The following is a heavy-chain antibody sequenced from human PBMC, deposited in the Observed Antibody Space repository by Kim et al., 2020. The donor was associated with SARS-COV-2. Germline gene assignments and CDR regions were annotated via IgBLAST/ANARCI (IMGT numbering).Heavy chain of an antibody. J-gene: IGHJ5*02. V-gene: IGHV4-34*01. CDR1: GGSFSGYY. Sequence: SETLSLTCAVYGGSFSGYYGSWIRQPPGKGLEWIGEINHSGSTNYNPSLKSRVTISVDTSKNQFSLKLSSVTAADTAVYYCASNRIVVVPAAIKKLFWFDPWGQGTLVTVSS. CDR3: ASNRIVVVPAAIKKLFWFDP. D-gene: IGHD2-2*01. CDR2: INHSGST.